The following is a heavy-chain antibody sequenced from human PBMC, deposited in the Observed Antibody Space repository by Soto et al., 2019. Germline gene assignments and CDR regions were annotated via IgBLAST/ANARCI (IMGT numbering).Heavy chain of an antibody. D-gene: IGHD3-10*01. CDR2: ISYDGSNK. CDR3: ARVMAGDDFDI. CDR1: GFPFSSYA. J-gene: IGHJ3*02. Sequence: GESLKISCAASGFPFSSYAMHWVRQAPGKGLGWVAFISYDGSNKDYADSVKGRFTISRDNSKNTLYLQMNSLRADDTAVYYCARVMAGDDFDIWGQGTMVTVSS. V-gene: IGHV3-30*04.